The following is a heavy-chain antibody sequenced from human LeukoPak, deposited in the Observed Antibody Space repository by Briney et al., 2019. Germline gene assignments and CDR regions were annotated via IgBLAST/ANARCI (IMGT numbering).Heavy chain of an antibody. CDR3: ARGDTSLQRNDALDI. Sequence: PGGSLRLSCAASGFTFSTYAMNWVRRAPGKGLEWVSSISITSSHIYYAASVRGRFTISRDNAKNSLNLQMDSLRAEDTALYYCARGDTSLQRNDALDIWGQGTMVSVSS. CDR2: ISITSSHI. J-gene: IGHJ3*02. V-gene: IGHV3-21*01. CDR1: GFTFSTYA.